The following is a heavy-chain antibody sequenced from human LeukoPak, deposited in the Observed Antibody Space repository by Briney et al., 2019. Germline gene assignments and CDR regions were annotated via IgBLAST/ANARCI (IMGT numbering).Heavy chain of an antibody. CDR2: IGTAGDT. Sequence: PGGSLRLSCAASGFTFSSYDMHWARQATGKGLEWVSAIGTAGDTYYPGSVKGRFTISRENAKNSLYLQMNSLRAGDTAVYYCASSSTREKAFDIWGQGTMVTVSS. V-gene: IGHV3-13*01. CDR3: ASSSTREKAFDI. D-gene: IGHD2-15*01. CDR1: GFTFSSYD. J-gene: IGHJ3*02.